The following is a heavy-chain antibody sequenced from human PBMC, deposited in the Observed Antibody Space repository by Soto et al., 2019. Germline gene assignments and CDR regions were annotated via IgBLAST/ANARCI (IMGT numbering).Heavy chain of an antibody. J-gene: IGHJ4*02. Sequence: EVQLVESGGGLVKPGGSLRLSCAASGFTFSSYSMNWVRQAPGKGLEWVAAISSSSSDIYYADSVKGRFTISRDNAKNSLYMQMNSLRAEDTAVYYCARDVYSSSARYFDYWGEGTLVTVSS. CDR2: ISSSSSDI. CDR3: ARDVYSSSARYFDY. V-gene: IGHV3-21*01. D-gene: IGHD6-6*01. CDR1: GFTFSSYS.